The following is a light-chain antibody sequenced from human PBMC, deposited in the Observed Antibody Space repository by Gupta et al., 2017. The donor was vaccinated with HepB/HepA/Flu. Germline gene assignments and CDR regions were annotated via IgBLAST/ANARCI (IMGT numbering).Light chain of an antibody. J-gene: IGKJ1*01. Sequence: DIVMTQSPDSLAVSLGARATTNCKSSQSVLYSSNNKNYLAWYQQKPGQPPKLLIYWASTRESGVTDRFSGSGSGTDFTLTISSLQDEDVAVYYCQQYYSTPTFGQGTKVEIK. V-gene: IGKV4-1*01. CDR1: QSVLYSSNNKNY. CDR2: WAS. CDR3: QQYYSTPT.